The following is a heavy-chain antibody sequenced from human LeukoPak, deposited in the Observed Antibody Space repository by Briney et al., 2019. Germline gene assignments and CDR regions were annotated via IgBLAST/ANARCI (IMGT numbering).Heavy chain of an antibody. D-gene: IGHD2-8*01. V-gene: IGHV4-39*07. J-gene: IGHJ4*02. Sequence: SETLSLTCTVSGGSISSGSYYWGWLRQPPGKGLEWIGSIYYSGSTYYNPSLKSRVTISVDTSKNQFSLKLSSVTAADTAVYYCARGRSNGWFYWGQGTLVTVSS. CDR2: IYYSGST. CDR3: ARGRSNGWFY. CDR1: GGSISSGSYY.